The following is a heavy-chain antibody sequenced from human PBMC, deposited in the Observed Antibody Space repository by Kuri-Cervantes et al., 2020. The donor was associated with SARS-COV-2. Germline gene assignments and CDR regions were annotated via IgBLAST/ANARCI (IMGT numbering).Heavy chain of an antibody. D-gene: IGHD3-10*01. V-gene: IGHV4-61*01. Sequence: ESLKISCTVSGGSVSSESYYWSWIRQPPGKGLEWIGCIYYSGSTNYNPSLKSRVTISVDTSKNQFSLKLSSVTAADTAVYYCARDGSGSYFITHYYGMDVWGQGTTVTVSS. J-gene: IGHJ6*02. CDR1: GGSVSSESYY. CDR3: ARDGSGSYFITHYYGMDV. CDR2: IYYSGST.